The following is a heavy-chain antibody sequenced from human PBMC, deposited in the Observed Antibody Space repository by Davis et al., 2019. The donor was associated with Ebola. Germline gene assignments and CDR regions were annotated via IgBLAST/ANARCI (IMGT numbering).Heavy chain of an antibody. D-gene: IGHD6-13*01. V-gene: IGHV1-46*01. CDR1: GGTFTNYA. CDR2: INPIGAVT. J-gene: IGHJ4*02. CDR3: ARGGDSSRWFDPIDY. Sequence: AASVKVSCKPSGGTFTNYAVNWVRQAPGQGLEWMGIINPIGAVTNYAQKFQGRVTMTRDTSTTTVYMELSSLRFEETAVYYCARGGDSSRWFDPIDYWGQGTLVTVSS.